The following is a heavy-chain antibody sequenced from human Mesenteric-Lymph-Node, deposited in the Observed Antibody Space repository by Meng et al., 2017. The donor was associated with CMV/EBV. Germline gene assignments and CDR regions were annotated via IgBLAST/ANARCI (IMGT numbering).Heavy chain of an antibody. CDR1: GFIFSIYE. CDR3: ARGNWFDP. J-gene: IGHJ5*02. V-gene: IGHV3-48*03. Sequence: SLKISCEVSGFIFSIYEMNWVRQAPGKGLECVSYISNGGDTIYYADSVKGRFTVSRDNAKNSLYLQMNSLRAEDTAVYYCARGNWFDPWGQGTLVTVSS. CDR2: ISNGGDTI.